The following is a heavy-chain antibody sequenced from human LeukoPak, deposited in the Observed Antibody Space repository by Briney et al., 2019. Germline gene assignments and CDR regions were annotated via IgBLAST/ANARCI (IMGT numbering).Heavy chain of an antibody. CDR1: GFTFSSYG. Sequence: GGSLRLSCAASGFTFSSYGMHWVRQAPGKGLEWVAVIWYDGSNKYYADSVKGRFTISRDNSKNTLYLQMNSLRADDTALYYCASSLLATMGPLFYWGLGALVTVSS. J-gene: IGHJ4*02. CDR3: ASSLLATMGPLFY. D-gene: IGHD5-24*01. V-gene: IGHV3-33*01. CDR2: IWYDGSNK.